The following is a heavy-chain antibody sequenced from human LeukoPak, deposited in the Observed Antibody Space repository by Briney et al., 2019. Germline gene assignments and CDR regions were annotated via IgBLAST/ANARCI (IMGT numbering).Heavy chain of an antibody. D-gene: IGHD1-26*01. Sequence: GGSLRLSCAASGFTFSSYSMNWVRQAPGKGLEWVSSISSSSSYIYYADSVKGRFTISRDNSKNTLYLQMYSLTAEDTAVYFCARDGEEGGSYYFDYWGQGTLVTVSS. CDR1: GFTFSSYS. V-gene: IGHV3-21*03. CDR3: ARDGEEGGSYYFDY. CDR2: ISSSSSYI. J-gene: IGHJ4*02.